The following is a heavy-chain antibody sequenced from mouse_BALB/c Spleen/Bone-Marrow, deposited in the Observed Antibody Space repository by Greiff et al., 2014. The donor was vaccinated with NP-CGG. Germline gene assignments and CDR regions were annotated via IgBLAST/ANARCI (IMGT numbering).Heavy chain of an antibody. V-gene: IGHV2-9*02. J-gene: IGHJ4*01. CDR2: IWADGST. CDR3: ARITTATGAMDY. CDR1: GFSLTSSG. D-gene: IGHD1-2*01. Sequence: VQVVESGPGLVAPSQSLSISCTVSGFSLTSSGVHWVRQPPGKGLEWLGVIWADGSTNYNSALMSRLSISKDNSKSQVFLKMNSLQTDDTAMYYCARITTATGAMDYWGQGTSVTVSS.